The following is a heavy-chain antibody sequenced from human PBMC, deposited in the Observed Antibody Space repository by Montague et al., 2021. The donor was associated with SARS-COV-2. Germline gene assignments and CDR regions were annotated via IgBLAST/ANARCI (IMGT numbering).Heavy chain of an antibody. V-gene: IGHV4-59*01. J-gene: IGHJ4*02. Sequence: SETRSLTCTVSGASISSYYWSWIRQPPGKGLEWIGYIYYSGSTNCNPSLKSRVTISVDTSKNQFSLKLSSVTAADTAVYYCARVFPRWLQFDPYFDYWGQGTLVTVSS. CDR1: GASISSYY. CDR2: IYYSGST. CDR3: ARVFPRWLQFDPYFDY. D-gene: IGHD5-24*01.